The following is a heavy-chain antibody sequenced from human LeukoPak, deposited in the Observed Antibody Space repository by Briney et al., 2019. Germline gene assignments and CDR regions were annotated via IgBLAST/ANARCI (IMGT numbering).Heavy chain of an antibody. Sequence: PGGSLRLSCAASGFTFLTYAMNSVRQAPGEGLEWVAGISGGSGSTYYADSVKGRFTVSRYNSTSTLYLQMNSLRAADTAVYYWAKGFSTHVYNWFDPWGQGTLVTVSS. V-gene: IGHV3-23*01. CDR1: GFTFLTYA. CDR3: AKGFSTHVYNWFDP. CDR2: ISGGSGST. D-gene: IGHD3-16*01. J-gene: IGHJ5*02.